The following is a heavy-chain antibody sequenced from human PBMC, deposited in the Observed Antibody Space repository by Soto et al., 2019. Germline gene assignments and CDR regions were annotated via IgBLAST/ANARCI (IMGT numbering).Heavy chain of an antibody. J-gene: IGHJ3*02. D-gene: IGHD5-12*01. CDR1: GDAHTELS. V-gene: IGHV1-24*01. Sequence: AAVKVSWEAGGDAHTELSMHSVQHAPGKGLEWMGGFDPEDGETIYAQKFQGRVTMTEDTSTDTAYMELSSLTSEDTAVYYCATEQATQRSDSGPRAFDIWGQGTTVTVSS. CDR3: ATEQATQRSDSGPRAFDI. CDR2: FDPEDGET.